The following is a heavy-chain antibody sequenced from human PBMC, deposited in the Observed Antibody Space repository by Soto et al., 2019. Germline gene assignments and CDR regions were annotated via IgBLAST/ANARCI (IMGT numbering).Heavy chain of an antibody. V-gene: IGHV2-5*01. CDR3: AHKGSLTTSHALDF. J-gene: IGHJ3*01. CDR2: IYWNDAK. CDR1: GFSLTASGVA. D-gene: IGHD2-2*01. Sequence: QITLKESGPALVKPTQTLTLTCAVSGFSLTASGVAVGWIRQPPGKALKWVAFIYWNDAKRYNASMKTRITVTTDTSTSQVVLTMTNMDPDDTATYYWAHKGSLTTSHALDFWGRGTMVIVSS.